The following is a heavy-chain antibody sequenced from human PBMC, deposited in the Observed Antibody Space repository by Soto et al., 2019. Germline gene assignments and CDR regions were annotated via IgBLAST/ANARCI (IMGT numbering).Heavy chain of an antibody. CDR2: IYHSGDT. CDR3: ARDPAAAADTDY. J-gene: IGHJ4*02. Sequence: SETLSLTCAVSGYSISSGYYWAWIRQPPGKGLEWIGSIYHSGDTFYNPSLKSRATISVDSSKNQVSLKLTSVTAADTAVYYCARDPAAAADTDYWGQGTLVTVSS. V-gene: IGHV4-38-2*02. CDR1: GYSISSGYY. D-gene: IGHD6-13*01.